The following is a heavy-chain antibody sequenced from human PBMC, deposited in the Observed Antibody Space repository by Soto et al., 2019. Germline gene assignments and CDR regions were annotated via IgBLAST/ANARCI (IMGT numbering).Heavy chain of an antibody. CDR1: GGSISSGGYY. CDR3: ARDRLVVVADRYYYYYGMAV. J-gene: IGHJ6*02. Sequence: PSETLSLTCTVSGGSISSGGYYWSWIRQHPGKGLEWIGYIYYSGSTYYNPSLKSRVTISVDTSKNQFSLKLSSVTAADTAVYYCARDRLVVVADRYYYYYGMAVWGQVTKVTVSS. CDR2: IYYSGST. D-gene: IGHD2-15*01. V-gene: IGHV4-31*03.